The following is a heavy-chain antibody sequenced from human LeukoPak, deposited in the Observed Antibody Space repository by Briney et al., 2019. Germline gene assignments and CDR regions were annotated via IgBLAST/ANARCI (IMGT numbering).Heavy chain of an antibody. D-gene: IGHD4-23*01. V-gene: IGHV4-39*01. Sequence: PSETLSLTCTVSGGSISSSDYYWGWIRQPPGKGLEWIGSIYYSGSAYYNPSLRSRLTISVDTSKNQSSLKLSSVTPADTAVYYCARQPYSGNTKYHFDYWGQGTLVTVSS. CDR3: ARQPYSGNTKYHFDY. J-gene: IGHJ4*02. CDR1: GGSISSSDYY. CDR2: IYYSGSA.